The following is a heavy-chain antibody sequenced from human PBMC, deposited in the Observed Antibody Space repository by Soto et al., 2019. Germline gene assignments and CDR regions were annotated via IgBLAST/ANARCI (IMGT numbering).Heavy chain of an antibody. CDR2: IIPILGIA. CDR1: GGTFSSYT. V-gene: IGHV1-69*02. J-gene: IGHJ6*03. Sequence: ASVKVSCKASGGTFSSYTISWVRQAPGQGLEWMGRIIPILGIANYAQRFQGRVTITADKSTSTAYMELSSLRSEDTAVYYCARNYGSGSYRPGDYMDVWGKGTTVTVSS. D-gene: IGHD3-10*01. CDR3: ARNYGSGSYRPGDYMDV.